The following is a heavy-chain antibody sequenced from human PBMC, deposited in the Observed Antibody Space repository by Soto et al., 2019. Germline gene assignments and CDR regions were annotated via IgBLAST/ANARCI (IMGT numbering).Heavy chain of an antibody. V-gene: IGHV3-48*02. CDR1: GFTFSGYS. Sequence: GGSLRLSCAASGFTFSGYSVNWGRQAPGKGLEWVSYISSGSKTIYYAESVKGRFTVSRDNARNSQYLQMNSLRDEDTAVYYCAREDILGVRSFDYWGQGTLVTVYS. CDR3: AREDILGVRSFDY. J-gene: IGHJ4*02. D-gene: IGHD3-9*01. CDR2: ISSGSKTI.